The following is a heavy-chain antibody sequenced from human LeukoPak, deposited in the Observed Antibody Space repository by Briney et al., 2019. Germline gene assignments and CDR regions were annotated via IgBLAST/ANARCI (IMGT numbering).Heavy chain of an antibody. J-gene: IGHJ4*02. V-gene: IGHV3-74*01. CDR2: INSDGGST. D-gene: IGHD5-24*01. CDR3: ARRIQGMAPYYFDY. CDR1: GFTFSSYW. Sequence: GGSLRLSCTASGFTFSSYWVHWVRQAPGKGLVWVSRINSDGGSTSYADSVKGRFTISRDNAKNTLYLQMNSLRAEDTAVYYCARRIQGMAPYYFDYWGQGTLVTVPS.